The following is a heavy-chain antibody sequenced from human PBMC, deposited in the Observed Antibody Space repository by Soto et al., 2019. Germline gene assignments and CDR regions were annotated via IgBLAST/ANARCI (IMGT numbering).Heavy chain of an antibody. CDR3: AKDSGYSSGWYKGRYYFDY. V-gene: IGHV3-23*01. Sequence: GGSLRLSCAASGFTFSSYAMSWVRQAPGKGLEWVSAISGSGGSTYYADSVKGRFTISRDNSKNTLYLQMNSLRAEDTAVYYCAKDSGYSSGWYKGRYYFDYWGQGTLVTVSS. CDR2: ISGSGGST. J-gene: IGHJ4*02. CDR1: GFTFSSYA. D-gene: IGHD6-19*01.